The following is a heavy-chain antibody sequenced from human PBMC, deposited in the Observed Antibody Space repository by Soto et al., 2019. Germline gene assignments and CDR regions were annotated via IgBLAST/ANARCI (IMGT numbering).Heavy chain of an antibody. V-gene: IGHV4-31*03. D-gene: IGHD5-18*01. CDR1: GGSISSGGYY. Sequence: QVQLQESGPGLVKPSQTLSLTCTVSGGSISSGGYYWSWIRQHPGKGLEWIGYIYYSGTTYYNPSLKSRVTITVDTSKNQFSLKLSSVTAADTAVYYCARAGERWLQPFDYWGQGTMVTVSS. J-gene: IGHJ4*02. CDR2: IYYSGTT. CDR3: ARAGERWLQPFDY.